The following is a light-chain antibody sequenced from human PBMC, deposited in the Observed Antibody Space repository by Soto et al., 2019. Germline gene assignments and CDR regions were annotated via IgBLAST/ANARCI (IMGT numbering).Light chain of an antibody. CDR3: SPYTSSSTYV. CDR2: EVT. CDR1: GSDVGGYDY. Sequence: SALTQPASVSGSPGQSITISCTGTGSDVGGYDYVSWYQHHPGKAPKVMIYEVTNRPSGVSNRFSGSKSGNTASLTISGLLAEDEADYYCSPYTSSSTYVFGTGTKVTVL. V-gene: IGLV2-14*01. J-gene: IGLJ1*01.